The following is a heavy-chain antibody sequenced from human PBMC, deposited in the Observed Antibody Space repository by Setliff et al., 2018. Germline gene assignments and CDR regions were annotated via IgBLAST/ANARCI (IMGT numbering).Heavy chain of an antibody. CDR2: ISYDGSNK. D-gene: IGHD2-15*01. Sequence: GGSLRLSCAASGFTFSSYAMHWVRQAPGKGLEWVAVISYDGSNKYYADSVKGRFTISRDNAKNSLYLQMNSLRAEDTAVYYCAKVAAGDAFDIWGQGTMVTVSS. CDR1: GFTFSSYA. V-gene: IGHV3-30-3*01. CDR3: AKVAAGDAFDI. J-gene: IGHJ3*02.